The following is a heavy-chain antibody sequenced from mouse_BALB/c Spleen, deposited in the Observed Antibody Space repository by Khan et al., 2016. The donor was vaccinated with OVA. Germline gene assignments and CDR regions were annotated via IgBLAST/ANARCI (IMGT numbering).Heavy chain of an antibody. Sequence: EVQLQESGPGLVKPSQSLSLTCTVTGYSITSDYAWNWIRQFPGNKLEWMGYISYSGRTSYNPSLKSRIYITRDTSKNPFFLQLNSVTTEDTATYYSARSVTITTVVATDFDYWGQGTTLTVSS. V-gene: IGHV3-2*02. CDR1: GYSITSDYA. J-gene: IGHJ2*01. CDR2: ISYSGRT. D-gene: IGHD1-1*01. CDR3: ARSVTITTVVATDFDY.